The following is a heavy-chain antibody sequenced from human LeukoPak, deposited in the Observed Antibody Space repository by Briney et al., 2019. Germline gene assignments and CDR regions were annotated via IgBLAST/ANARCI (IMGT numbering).Heavy chain of an antibody. Sequence: SETLSLTCTVSGAPISSYYWSWIRQPAGKGLEWIGRIYATGSTNYNPSLKSRVSMSVDASKNQFSLKLGSVTAADTAVYYCARLREGSMATMQDWGQGTLVTVSS. CDR1: GAPISSYY. CDR2: IYATGST. D-gene: IGHD5-24*01. V-gene: IGHV4-4*07. J-gene: IGHJ4*02. CDR3: ARLREGSMATMQD.